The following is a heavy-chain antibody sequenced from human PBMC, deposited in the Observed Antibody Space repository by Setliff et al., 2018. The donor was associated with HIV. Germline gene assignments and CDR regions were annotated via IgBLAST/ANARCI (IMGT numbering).Heavy chain of an antibody. D-gene: IGHD5-18*01. CDR2: IDYSGSA. CDR3: AREGKTALVTKYFDY. V-gene: IGHV4-31*11. Sequence: SETLSLTCAVSGVSITSATYYWSWIRHSPGKGLEWIGYIDYSGSAFYNPSLKSRLTISRDTSKNQFSLRMKSLTAADTAVYYCAREGKTALVTKYFDYWGQGTLVTVSS. J-gene: IGHJ4*02. CDR1: GVSITSATYY.